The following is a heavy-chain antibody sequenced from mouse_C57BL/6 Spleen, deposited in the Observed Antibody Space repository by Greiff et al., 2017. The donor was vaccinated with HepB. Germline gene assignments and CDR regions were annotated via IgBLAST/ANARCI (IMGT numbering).Heavy chain of an antibody. J-gene: IGHJ4*01. CDR3: ARGFRYGSSYNYAMDY. CDR2: IDPNSGGT. CDR1: GYTFTSYW. V-gene: IGHV1-72*01. Sequence: QVHVKQPGAELVKPGASVKLSCKASGYTFTSYWTHWVKQRPGRGLEWIGRIDPNSGGTKYNEKFKSKATLTVDKPSSTAYMQLSSLTSEDSAVYYCARGFRYGSSYNYAMDYWGQGTSVTVSS. D-gene: IGHD1-1*01.